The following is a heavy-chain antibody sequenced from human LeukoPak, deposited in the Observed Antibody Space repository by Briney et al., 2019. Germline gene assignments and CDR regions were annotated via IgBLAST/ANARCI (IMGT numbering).Heavy chain of an antibody. D-gene: IGHD4-17*01. CDR2: IYYSGST. J-gene: IGHJ4*02. Sequence: PSETLSLTCTVSGGSISSGDYYWSWIRQPPGKGLEWIGYIYYSGSTNYNPSLKSRVTISVDTSKNQFSLKLSSVTAADTAVYYCARLIPHTVTAAFDYWGQGTLVTVSS. CDR3: ARLIPHTVTAAFDY. V-gene: IGHV4-61*08. CDR1: GGSISSGDYY.